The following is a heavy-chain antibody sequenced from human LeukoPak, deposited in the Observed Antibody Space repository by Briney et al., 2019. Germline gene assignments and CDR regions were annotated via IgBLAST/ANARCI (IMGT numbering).Heavy chain of an antibody. V-gene: IGHV1-18*04. CDR3: ARDEVSGGWYNH. CDR1: GYTFTSRG. J-gene: IGHJ4*02. D-gene: IGHD6-19*01. CDR2: INCDSGNT. Sequence: ASVKVSCKASGYTFTSRGISWVRQAPGQGLEWMGWINCDSGNTNYAQKFQGRLTMTTDTSTSTAYMALRSLRSDDTAVYYCARDEVSGGWYNHWGQGTLVTVSS.